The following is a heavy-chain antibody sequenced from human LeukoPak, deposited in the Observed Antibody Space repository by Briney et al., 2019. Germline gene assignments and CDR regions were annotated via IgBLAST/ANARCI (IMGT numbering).Heavy chain of an antibody. CDR1: GASFSGYY. Sequence: SETLSLTCAVYGASFSGYYWSWIRQPPGKGLEWIGEINHSGSTNYNPSLKSRVTISVDTSKNQFSLKLSSVTAADTAVYYCARGRGSGSPKYYYYYGMDVWGQGTTVTVSS. CDR3: ARGRGSGSPKYYYYYGMDV. CDR2: INHSGST. V-gene: IGHV4-34*01. D-gene: IGHD3-10*01. J-gene: IGHJ6*02.